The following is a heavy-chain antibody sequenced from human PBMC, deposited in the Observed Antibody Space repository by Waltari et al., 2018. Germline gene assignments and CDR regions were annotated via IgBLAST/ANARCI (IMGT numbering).Heavy chain of an antibody. CDR3: ARRLPRYSSLGFDY. D-gene: IGHD6-6*01. CDR1: GGSISSYY. J-gene: IGHJ4*02. Sequence: QVQLQESGPGLVKPSETLSLTCTVSGGSISSYYWSWIRQPPGKGLEWIGYIYYSGSTNYNPSLKSRVTISVDTSKNQFSLKLSSVTAADTAVYYCARRLPRYSSLGFDYWGQGTLVTVSS. V-gene: IGHV4-59*08. CDR2: IYYSGST.